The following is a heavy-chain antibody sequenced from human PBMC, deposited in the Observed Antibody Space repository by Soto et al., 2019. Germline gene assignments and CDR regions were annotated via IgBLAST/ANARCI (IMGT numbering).Heavy chain of an antibody. CDR2: IYYSGST. D-gene: IGHD1-26*01. J-gene: IGHJ6*02. CDR1: GGSLSSYY. CDR3: ARGPQWELPYGMDV. Sequence: PSETPSLPLTVSGGSLSSYYWSWIREPPGKGLEWIGYIYYSGSTNCNPSLKSRVTISVDTSKNQFSLKLSSVTAADAAVYYCARGPQWELPYGMDVWGQGTTVTVSS. V-gene: IGHV4-59*01.